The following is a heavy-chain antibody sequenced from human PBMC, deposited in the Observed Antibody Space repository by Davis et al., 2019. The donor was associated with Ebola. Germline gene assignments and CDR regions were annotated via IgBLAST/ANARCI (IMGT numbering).Heavy chain of an antibody. Sequence: SLKISCAASGFTFDDYAMHWVRQAPGKGLEWVSGISWNSGSIGYADSVKGRFTISRDNAKNSLYLQMNSLRAEDTALYYCAKDLARSRFGCFDYWGQGTLVTVSS. CDR3: AKDLARSRFGCFDY. CDR2: ISWNSGSI. D-gene: IGHD3-10*01. V-gene: IGHV3-9*01. J-gene: IGHJ4*02. CDR1: GFTFDDYA.